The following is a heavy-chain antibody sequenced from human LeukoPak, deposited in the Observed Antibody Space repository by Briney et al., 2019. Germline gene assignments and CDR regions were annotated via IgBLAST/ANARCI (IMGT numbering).Heavy chain of an antibody. J-gene: IGHJ5*02. CDR2: INPNSGDT. Sequence: ASVKVSCKASGYTFTDYYINWVRQAPGQGLEWIGWINPNSGDTDYAQKFQDRVTMTRDTSISTAYIELNFLRSDDTAVFYCARGDYYGSPKVVAAWGQGTLVTVSS. CDR1: GYTFTDYY. V-gene: IGHV1-2*02. CDR3: ARGDYYGSPKVVAA. D-gene: IGHD3-10*01.